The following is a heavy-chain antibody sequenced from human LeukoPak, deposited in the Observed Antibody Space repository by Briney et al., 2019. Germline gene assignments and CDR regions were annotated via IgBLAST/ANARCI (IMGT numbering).Heavy chain of an antibody. J-gene: IGHJ4*02. CDR3: ARNYCGGDCSGYYFDY. D-gene: IGHD2-21*02. CDR2: ISSSGSTI. Sequence: GGSLRLSCAASGFTFSSYEMNWVRQAPGKGLEWVSYISSSGSTIYYADSVKGRFTIPRDNAKNSLYLQMNSLRAEDTAVYYCARNYCGGDCSGYYFDYWGQGTLVTVSS. V-gene: IGHV3-48*03. CDR1: GFTFSSYE.